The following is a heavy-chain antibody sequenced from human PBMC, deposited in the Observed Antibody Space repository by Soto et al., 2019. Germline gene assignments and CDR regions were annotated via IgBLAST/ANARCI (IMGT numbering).Heavy chain of an antibody. CDR2: LSFDGSNE. CDR3: AKDPGVGYCSGGSCYVPDF. V-gene: IGHV3-30-3*01. D-gene: IGHD2-15*01. J-gene: IGHJ4*02. Sequence: GALRLSCAASGFTFSNYAMHWVRQAPGKGLEWVALLSFDGSNEYYADSVKGRFTISRDNTNNMLFLQMNSLRPEDTAVYYCAKDPGVGYCSGGSCYVPDFWGQGTLVTVSS. CDR1: GFTFSNYA.